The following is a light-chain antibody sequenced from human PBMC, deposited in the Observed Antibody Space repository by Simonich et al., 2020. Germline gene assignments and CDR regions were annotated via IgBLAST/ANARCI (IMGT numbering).Light chain of an antibody. CDR1: SSDVGGYNY. J-gene: IGLJ2*01. Sequence: QSSLTQPASVSGSPGQSITISCTGTSSDVGGYNYVSWYQQHPGKAPKIMFYDVSKRPAGVSTRFSGSKSGNTASLTISGLQAEDEADYYCSSYTSSSTLVFGGGTKLTVL. CDR3: SSYTSSSTLV. CDR2: DVS. V-gene: IGLV2-14*01.